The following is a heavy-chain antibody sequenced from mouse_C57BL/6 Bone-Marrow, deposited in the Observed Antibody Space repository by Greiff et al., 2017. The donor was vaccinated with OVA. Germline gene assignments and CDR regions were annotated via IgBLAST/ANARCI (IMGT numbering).Heavy chain of an antibody. CDR2: ISSGGSYT. V-gene: IGHV5-6*01. CDR1: GFTFSSYG. J-gene: IGHJ1*03. CDR3: ARPLLTVHDFDV. D-gene: IGHD2-14*01. Sequence: EVMLVESGGDLVKPGGSLKLSCAASGFTFSSYGMSWVRQTPDKRLEWVATISSGGSYTYYPDSVKRRFTISRDNAKNTLYLQMSRLKSEDTAVYYFARPLLTVHDFDVWGTGTTVTVSS.